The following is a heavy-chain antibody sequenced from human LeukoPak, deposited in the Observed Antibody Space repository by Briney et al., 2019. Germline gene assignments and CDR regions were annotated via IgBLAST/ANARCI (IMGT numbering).Heavy chain of an antibody. V-gene: IGHV1-18*01. J-gene: IGHJ3*02. CDR1: GYTFTRYG. CDR3: ARDFGYSSGWYNGFDI. Sequence: ASVKVSCKASGYTFTRYGISWVRQAPGQGLEWMGWISAYNGNTNYAQKLQGRVTMTTDTSTSTAYMELRSLRSDDTAVYYCARDFGYSSGWYNGFDIWGQGTMVTVSS. D-gene: IGHD6-19*01. CDR2: ISAYNGNT.